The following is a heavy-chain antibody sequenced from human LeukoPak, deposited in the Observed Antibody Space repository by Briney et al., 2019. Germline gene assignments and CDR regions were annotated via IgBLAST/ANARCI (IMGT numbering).Heavy chain of an antibody. V-gene: IGHV1-46*01. CDR1: GYIFTTYY. J-gene: IGHJ4*02. CDR2: INPRGGST. Sequence: ASVKVSCKASGYIFTTYYMHWLRQAPGQGPEGMGIINPRGGSTDYAQKFQGRVTMTSDTSTSTVYMELNSLRSEDTAVYFCARVGTTGAPADNWGQGTLVTVSS. D-gene: IGHD4-11*01. CDR3: ARVGTTGAPADN.